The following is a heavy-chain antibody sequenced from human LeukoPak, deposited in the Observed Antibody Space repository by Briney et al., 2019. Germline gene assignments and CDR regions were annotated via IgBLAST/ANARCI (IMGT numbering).Heavy chain of an antibody. V-gene: IGHV3-48*04. D-gene: IGHD3-16*01. J-gene: IGHJ6*02. CDR1: GFTFSSYS. CDR3: ARWGGIYGMDV. CDR2: ISSSSSTI. Sequence: GGSLRLSCAASGFTFSSYSMNWVRQAPGKGLEWVSYISSSSSTIYYADSVKGRFTISRDNAKNSLYLQMNSLRAEDTAVYYCARWGGIYGMDVWGQGTTVTVSS.